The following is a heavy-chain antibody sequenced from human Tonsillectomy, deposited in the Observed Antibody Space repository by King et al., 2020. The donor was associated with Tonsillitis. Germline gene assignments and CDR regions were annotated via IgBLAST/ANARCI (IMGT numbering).Heavy chain of an antibody. J-gene: IGHJ4*02. D-gene: IGHD6-19*01. V-gene: IGHV3-30-3*01. CDR3: ARERSDYYSSGFDY. CDR2: ISYDGSNK. Sequence: VQLVESGGGVVQPGRSLRLSCAASGFTFSSYAMHWVRQAPGKGLEWVAVISYDGSNKYYADSVKGRFTVSRDNSKNTLYLQMNSLRAEDTAVYYCARERSDYYSSGFDYWGQGTLVTVSS. CDR1: GFTFSSYA.